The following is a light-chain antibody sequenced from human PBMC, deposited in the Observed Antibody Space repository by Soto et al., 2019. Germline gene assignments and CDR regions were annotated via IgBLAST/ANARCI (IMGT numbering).Light chain of an antibody. CDR2: EVN. V-gene: IGLV2-14*01. J-gene: IGLJ1*01. Sequence: QSVLTQPASVSGSPGQSITISCTGTSSDVGGYNYVSWYQQYPGKAPKLMIYEVNNRPSGVSNRFSGSKSGNTASLTISGLQAEDEADYYCQSYDSSLSGYVFGTGTKVTVL. CDR1: SSDVGGYNY. CDR3: QSYDSSLSGYV.